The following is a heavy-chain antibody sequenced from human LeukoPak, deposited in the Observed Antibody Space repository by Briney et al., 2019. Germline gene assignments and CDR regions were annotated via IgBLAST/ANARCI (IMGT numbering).Heavy chain of an antibody. D-gene: IGHD4-11*01. Sequence: GGSLRLSCEASGFTFSSYAMSWVRQAPGKGLEWVSAISGSGGSTYYADSVKGRFTISRDNSKNTLYLQMNSLRAEDTAVYYCAKEEGRPYSNYADFDYWGQGTLVTVSS. CDR2: ISGSGGST. CDR1: GFTFSSYA. V-gene: IGHV3-23*01. CDR3: AKEEGRPYSNYADFDY. J-gene: IGHJ4*02.